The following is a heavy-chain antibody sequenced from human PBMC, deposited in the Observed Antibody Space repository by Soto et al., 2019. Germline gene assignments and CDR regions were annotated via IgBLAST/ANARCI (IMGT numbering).Heavy chain of an antibody. Sequence: PSETLSLTCTVSVGSISISSYYWGCMRQPPGKGLEWIGSIYYSGSTYYNPSLKSRVTISVDTSKNQFSLKLSSVTAADTAVYYCARQYCSGGSRYLDYWGQGTLVSVSS. V-gene: IGHV4-39*01. CDR3: ARQYCSGGSRYLDY. D-gene: IGHD2-15*01. J-gene: IGHJ4*02. CDR1: VGSISISSYY. CDR2: IYYSGST.